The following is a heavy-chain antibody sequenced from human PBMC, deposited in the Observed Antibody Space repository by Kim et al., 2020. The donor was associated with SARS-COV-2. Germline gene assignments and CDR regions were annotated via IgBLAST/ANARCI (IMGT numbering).Heavy chain of an antibody. CDR1: GYTFTSYY. Sequence: ASVKVSCKASGYTFTSYYMHWVRQAPGQGLEWMGIINPSGGTTDYAQKFQGRVTMTRDTSTSTVYMELSGLTSEDTAVYYCATRGSGDYWGQGTLVTVSS. CDR2: INPSGGTT. D-gene: IGHD3-10*01. V-gene: IGHV1-46*01. CDR3: ATRGSGDY. J-gene: IGHJ4*02.